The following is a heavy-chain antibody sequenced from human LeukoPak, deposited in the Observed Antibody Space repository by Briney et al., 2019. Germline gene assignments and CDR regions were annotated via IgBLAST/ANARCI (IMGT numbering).Heavy chain of an antibody. Sequence: NSSETLSLTCTVSGGSISSGDYYWSWIRQPPGKGLEWIGYIYCSWSTYYHPSLKSRVTMSVDTSKNQFSLKLSSVTAADTAVYYCARELTYADYWGQGTLVTVSS. D-gene: IGHD4/OR15-4a*01. CDR3: ARELTYADY. CDR1: GGSISSGDYY. V-gene: IGHV4-30-4*01. CDR2: IYCSWST. J-gene: IGHJ4*02.